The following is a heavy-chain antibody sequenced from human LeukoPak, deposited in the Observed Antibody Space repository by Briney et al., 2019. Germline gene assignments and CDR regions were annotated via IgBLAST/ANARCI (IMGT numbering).Heavy chain of an antibody. CDR2: IKQDGSEK. D-gene: IGHD6-19*01. CDR3: TRDSPYSSGWDY. Sequence: GGSLRLSCAASGFIFTDYWMIWVRQAPGKGLEWVANIKQDGSEKYYVDSVKGRFTISRDNAKNSLYLQMNSLKTEDTAVYYCTRDSPYSSGWDYWGQGTLVTVSS. V-gene: IGHV3-7*03. CDR1: GFIFTDYW. J-gene: IGHJ4*02.